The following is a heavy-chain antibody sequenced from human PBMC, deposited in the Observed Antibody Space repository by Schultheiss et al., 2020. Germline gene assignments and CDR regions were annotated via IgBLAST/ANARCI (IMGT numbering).Heavy chain of an antibody. V-gene: IGHV3-74*01. CDR1: GFTFSSYA. CDR3: ASPEKYYMDV. CDR2: INSDGSST. Sequence: GGSLRLSCAASGFTFSSYAMSWVRQAPGKGLVWVSRINSDGSSTSYADSVKGRFTISRDNAKNTLYLQMNSLRAEDTAVYYCASPEKYYMDVWGKGTTVTVSS. J-gene: IGHJ6*03.